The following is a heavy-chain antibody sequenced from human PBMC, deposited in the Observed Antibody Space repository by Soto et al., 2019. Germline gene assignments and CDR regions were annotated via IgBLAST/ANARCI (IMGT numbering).Heavy chain of an antibody. V-gene: IGHV3-23*01. Sequence: EVQLLESGGGLVQPGGSLRLSCAASGFTFSIYAMSWVRQAPGKGLEWVSAISGSGDYTYYADSVKGRFAISRDNSKNTLYLQMNSLRAGDTAVYYCAKVLKAVAGTYDYWGQGTLVTVSS. CDR3: AKVLKAVAGTYDY. D-gene: IGHD6-19*01. J-gene: IGHJ4*02. CDR2: ISGSGDYT. CDR1: GFTFSIYA.